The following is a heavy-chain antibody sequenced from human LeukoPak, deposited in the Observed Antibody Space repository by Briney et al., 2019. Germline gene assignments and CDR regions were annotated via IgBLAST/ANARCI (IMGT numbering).Heavy chain of an antibody. Sequence: SETLSLTCTVSGGSISSTSYFWVCIRQPPGKGLEWIGSIYYSGSTYYNPSLKSRVTISVDTSKNQFSLKLSSVTAADTAMYYCARHNSPASFDYWGQGTLVTVSS. CDR1: GGSISSTSYF. D-gene: IGHD4-11*01. J-gene: IGHJ4*02. CDR3: ARHNSPASFDY. V-gene: IGHV4-39*01. CDR2: IYYSGST.